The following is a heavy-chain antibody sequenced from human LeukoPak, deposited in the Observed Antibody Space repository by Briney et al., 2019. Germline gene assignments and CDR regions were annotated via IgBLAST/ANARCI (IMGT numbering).Heavy chain of an antibody. J-gene: IGHJ6*02. V-gene: IGHV3-30*18. CDR3: AKDLLGGDSGSYYEVGELGMDV. CDR2: ISYDGSNK. CDR1: GFTFSSYG. D-gene: IGHD1-26*01. Sequence: GRSLRLSCAVSGFTFSSYGMHWVRQAPGKGLEWVAVISYDGSNKYYADSVKGRFTISRDKSKNTLYLQMNSLRAEDTAVYYCAKDLLGGDSGSYYEVGELGMDVWGQVTTVTVSS.